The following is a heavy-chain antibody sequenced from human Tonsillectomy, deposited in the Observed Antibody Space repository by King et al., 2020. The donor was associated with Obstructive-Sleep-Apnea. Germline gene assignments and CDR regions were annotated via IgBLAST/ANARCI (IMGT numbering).Heavy chain of an antibody. V-gene: IGHV1-18*04. J-gene: IGHJ6*02. D-gene: IGHD2-2*01. CDR3: ARDRVCSSTSCYGVDDYYGMDV. Sequence: QLVQSGAEVKKPGASVKVSCKASGYIFTSYGISWVRQAPGQGLEWMGWISPYNDNTNYAQQAQCRVTVTTDTSTRTAYMELRNLRSDDTAVYYCARDRVCSSTSCYGVDDYYGMDVWGQGTTVTVSS. CDR1: GYIFTSYG. CDR2: ISPYNDNT.